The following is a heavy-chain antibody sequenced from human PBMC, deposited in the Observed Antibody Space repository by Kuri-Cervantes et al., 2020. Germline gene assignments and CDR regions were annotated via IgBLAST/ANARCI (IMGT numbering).Heavy chain of an antibody. CDR3: AGVPYDSSGYYRNYWYFDL. D-gene: IGHD3-22*01. Sequence: SETLSLTCTVSGGSISSYYWSWIRQPPGKGLEWIGYIYYSGSTNYNPSLKSRVTISVDTSKNQFSLKLSSVTAADTAVYYCAGVPYDSSGYYRNYWYFDLWGRGTLVTVSS. CDR2: IYYSGST. J-gene: IGHJ2*01. CDR1: GGSISSYY. V-gene: IGHV4-59*01.